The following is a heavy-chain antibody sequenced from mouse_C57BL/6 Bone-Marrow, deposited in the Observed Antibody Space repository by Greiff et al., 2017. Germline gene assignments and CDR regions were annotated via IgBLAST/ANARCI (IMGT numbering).Heavy chain of an antibody. CDR2: LNPSNGGT. J-gene: IGHJ2*01. D-gene: IGHD1-1*01. Sequence: QVQLQQPGTELVKPGASVKLSCKASGYTFTSYWMHWVKQRPGQGLEWIVNLNPSNGGTNYNEKFKSKATLTVDKSSSSAYMQLSSLTSADSAVYYCARSGITTVVATEWGQGTTLTVSS. V-gene: IGHV1-53*01. CDR1: GYTFTSYW. CDR3: ARSGITTVVATE.